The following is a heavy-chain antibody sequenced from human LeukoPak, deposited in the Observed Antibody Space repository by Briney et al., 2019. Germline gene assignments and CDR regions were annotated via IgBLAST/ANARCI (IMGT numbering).Heavy chain of an antibody. CDR3: ARGEYDSSSSGYYYYYYYMDV. CDR1: GFTFSDYY. D-gene: IGHD6-6*01. J-gene: IGHJ6*03. CDR2: IVSSGSTT. V-gene: IGHV3-11*04. Sequence: PGGSLRLSRAASGFTFSDYYMSWSRQAPGKGMEWVAYIVSSGSTTTYADTVRGRFIISRENDKNSLYLQMNSLRAEDTAVYYCARGEYDSSSSGYYYYYYYMDVWGKGTTVTVSS.